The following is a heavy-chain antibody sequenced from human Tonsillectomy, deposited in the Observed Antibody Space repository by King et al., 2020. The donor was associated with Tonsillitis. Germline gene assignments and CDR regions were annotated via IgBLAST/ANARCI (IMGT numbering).Heavy chain of an antibody. D-gene: IGHD3-3*01. J-gene: IGHJ4*02. CDR2: IYHSGST. CDR1: GGSFSGYY. Sequence: VQLQQWGAGLLKPSETLSLTCAVYGGSFSGYYWSWIRPPPGKGLEWIGEIYHSGSTNYNPSLKSRVTILLDTSKNQFSLKLSSVTAADTAVYYCARGKYDVWSGYPDYFDYWGQGTLVTVSS. CDR3: ARGKYDVWSGYPDYFDY. V-gene: IGHV4-34*01.